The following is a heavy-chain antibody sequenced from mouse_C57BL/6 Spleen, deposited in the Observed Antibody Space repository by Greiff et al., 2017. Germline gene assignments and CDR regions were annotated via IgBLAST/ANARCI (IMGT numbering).Heavy chain of an antibody. CDR1: GFTFSDYG. V-gene: IGHV5-17*01. CDR2: ISSGSSTI. J-gene: IGHJ4*01. CDR3: ARRDDYDDYAMDY. D-gene: IGHD2-4*01. Sequence: EVQVVESGGGLVKPGGSLKLSCAASGFTFSDYGMHWVRRAPEKGLEWVAYISSGSSTIYYAATVKGRFTISRDNAKNTLFLQMTSLRSEDTAMYYCARRDDYDDYAMDYWGQGTSVTVSS.